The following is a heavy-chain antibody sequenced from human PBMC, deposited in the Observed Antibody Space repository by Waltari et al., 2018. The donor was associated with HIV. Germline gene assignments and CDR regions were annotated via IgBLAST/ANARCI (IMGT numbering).Heavy chain of an antibody. CDR2: IIPMCGTP. J-gene: IGHJ4*02. CDR3: ANTGQLSQLYSFDY. D-gene: IGHD1-1*01. Sequence: QVQLVQSGAEVKKPGSSVKVACKASGSTLRRYAISWVRQAPGQGLEWMGGIIPMCGTPSYARKVQGRVTITADASTSTGYMDLNSLRSEDTAVYYCANTGQLSQLYSFDYWGQGTVVTVSS. V-gene: IGHV1-69*12. CDR1: GSTLRRYA.